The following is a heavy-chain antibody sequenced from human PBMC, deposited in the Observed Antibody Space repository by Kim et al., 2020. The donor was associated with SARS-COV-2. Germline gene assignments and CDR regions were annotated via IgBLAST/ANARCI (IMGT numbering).Heavy chain of an antibody. J-gene: IGHJ4*02. CDR3: ARVAEGYYFDY. CDR2: ISSSSSYT. Sequence: GGSLRLSCAASGFTFSDYYMSWIRQAPGKGLEWVSYISSSSSYTNYADSVKGRFTISRDNAKNSLYLQMNSLRAEDTAVYYCARVAEGYYFDYWGQGTLVTVSS. CDR1: GFTFSDYY. V-gene: IGHV3-11*05.